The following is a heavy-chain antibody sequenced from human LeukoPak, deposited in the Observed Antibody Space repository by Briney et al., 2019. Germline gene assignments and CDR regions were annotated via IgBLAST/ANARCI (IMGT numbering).Heavy chain of an antibody. V-gene: IGHV3-23*01. CDR2: ISGSGGST. Sequence: GGSLRLSCAASGFTFSSYAMSWVRQAPGKGLEWVSSISGSGGSTKYADSVKGRFTISRDNSKNTLYVQMNSLRAVDTAVYYCAKDPWGIGPALVLRGPGTMVTVSS. CDR1: GFTFSSYA. J-gene: IGHJ3*01. CDR3: AKDPWGIGPALVL. D-gene: IGHD3-16*01.